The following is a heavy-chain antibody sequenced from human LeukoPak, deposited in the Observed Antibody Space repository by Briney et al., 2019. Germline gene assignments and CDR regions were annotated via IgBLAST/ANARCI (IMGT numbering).Heavy chain of an antibody. J-gene: IGHJ3*02. CDR1: GYYFTNSW. CDR2: IYPGDSDT. CDR3: ARLGGDYLPDAFDI. D-gene: IGHD2-21*02. Sequence: GESLKISYKASGYYFTNSWIGWVRQMPGKGLEWLGIIYPGDSDTRYSPSFEGQVTISADKSISTAYLQWSSLKASDTAMYYCARLGGDYLPDAFDIWGQGTMVTVSS. V-gene: IGHV5-51*01.